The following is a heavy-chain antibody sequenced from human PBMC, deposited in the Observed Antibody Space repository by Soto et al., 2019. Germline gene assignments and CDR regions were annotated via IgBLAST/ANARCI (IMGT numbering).Heavy chain of an antibody. J-gene: IGHJ4*02. V-gene: IGHV3-30*03. D-gene: IGHD3-22*01. CDR3: ARGDRFGYYDSSGRHY. Sequence: QVQLVESGGGVVQPGRSLRLSCAASGFTFSSYGMHWVRQAPGKGLEWVAVISYDGSNKYYADSVKGRFTISRDNSKNTLYLQMNSLRAEDTAVYYCARGDRFGYYDSSGRHYWGQGTLVTVSS. CDR1: GFTFSSYG. CDR2: ISYDGSNK.